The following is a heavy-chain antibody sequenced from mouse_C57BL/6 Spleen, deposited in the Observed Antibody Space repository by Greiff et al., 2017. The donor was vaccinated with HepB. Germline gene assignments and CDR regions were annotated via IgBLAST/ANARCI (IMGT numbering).Heavy chain of an antibody. CDR1: GYAFSSSW. J-gene: IGHJ1*03. Sequence: VKVVESGPELVKPGASVKISCKASGYAFSSSWMNWVKQRPGKGLEWIGRIYPGDGDTNYNGKFKGKATLTADKSSSTAYMQLSSLTSEDSAVYFCARRGIGYWYFDVWGTGTTVTVSS. CDR3: ARRGIGYWYFDV. V-gene: IGHV1-82*01. CDR2: IYPGDGDT.